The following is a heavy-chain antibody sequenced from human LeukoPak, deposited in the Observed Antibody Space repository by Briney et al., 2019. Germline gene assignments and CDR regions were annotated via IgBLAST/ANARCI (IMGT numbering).Heavy chain of an antibody. V-gene: IGHV5-51*07. J-gene: IGHJ4*02. CDR3: ARHAITLFDY. D-gene: IGHD3-10*01. CDR2: IYPGDSDT. CDR1: GYRFTSYW. Sequence: GESLEISCKGSGYRFTSYWIGWVHQMPGKGLEWMGIIYPGDSDTRYSPSFQGQVTISADKSISTAYLQWSSLKTSDTAMYYCARHAITLFDYWGQGTLVTVSS.